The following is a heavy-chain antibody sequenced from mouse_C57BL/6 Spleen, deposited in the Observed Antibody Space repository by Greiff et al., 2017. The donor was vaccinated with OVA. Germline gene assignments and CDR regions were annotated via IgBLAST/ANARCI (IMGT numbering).Heavy chain of an antibody. D-gene: IGHD2-4*01. V-gene: IGHV1-72*01. CDR1: GYTFTSYW. Sequence: QVQLKQPGAELVKPGASVKLSCKASGYTFTSYWMHWVKQRPGRGLEWIGRIDPNSGGTKYNEKFKSKATLTVDKPSSTAYMQLSSLTSEDSAVYDCARPYDYDGAWFAYWGQGTLVTVSA. CDR3: ARPYDYDGAWFAY. J-gene: IGHJ3*01. CDR2: IDPNSGGT.